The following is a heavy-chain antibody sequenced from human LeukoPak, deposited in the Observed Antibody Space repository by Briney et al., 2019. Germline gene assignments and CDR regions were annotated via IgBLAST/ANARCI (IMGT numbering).Heavy chain of an antibody. CDR2: INLNSGGT. Sequence: ASVKVSCKASGYTFTGYYMHWVRQAPGQGLEWMGWINLNSGGTNYAQKFQGRVTMTRDTSISTAYMELSRLRSDDTAVYYCARDLYIAARRKYYFDYWGQGTLVTVSS. D-gene: IGHD6-6*01. J-gene: IGHJ4*02. V-gene: IGHV1-2*02. CDR3: ARDLYIAARRKYYFDY. CDR1: GYTFTGYY.